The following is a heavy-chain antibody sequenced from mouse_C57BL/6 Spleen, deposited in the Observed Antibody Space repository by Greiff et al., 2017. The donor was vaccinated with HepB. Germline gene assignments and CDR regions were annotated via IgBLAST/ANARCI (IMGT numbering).Heavy chain of an antibody. CDR3: ARNYGSSYVEYFDY. V-gene: IGHV1-26*01. CDR1: GYTFTDYY. Sequence: EVQLQQSGPELVKPGASVKISCKASGYTFTDYYMNWVKQSHGKSLEGIGDINPNNGGTSYNQKFKGKATLTVDKSSSTAYMELRSLTSEDAAVYYCARNYGSSYVEYFDYWGQGTTLTVSS. CDR2: INPNNGGT. D-gene: IGHD1-1*01. J-gene: IGHJ2*01.